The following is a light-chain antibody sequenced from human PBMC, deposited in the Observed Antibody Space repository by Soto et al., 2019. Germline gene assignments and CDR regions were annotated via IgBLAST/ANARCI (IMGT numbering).Light chain of an antibody. CDR1: QSVSINY. CDR3: QQYASSPST. Sequence: IVLTQSPGTLSLSPGERATLSCRASQSVSINYLAWYQQEPGQAPRLLIYAASSRAAGIPDRFSGSGSGTDFTLTISRLEPEDFAVYYCQQYASSPSTFGQGTKVDIK. CDR2: AAS. V-gene: IGKV3-20*01. J-gene: IGKJ1*01.